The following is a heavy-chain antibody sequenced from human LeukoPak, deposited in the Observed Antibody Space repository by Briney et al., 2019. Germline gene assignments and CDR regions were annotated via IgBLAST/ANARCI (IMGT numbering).Heavy chain of an antibody. D-gene: IGHD5-18*01. CDR3: ARGVLPIYSYGYQDY. J-gene: IGHJ4*02. Sequence: PGGSLRLSCAASGFTFSSYEMNWVRQAPGKGLEWIGEINHSGSTNYNLSLKSRVTISVDTSKNQFSLKLSSVTAADTAVYYCARGVLPIYSYGYQDYWGQGTLVTVSS. V-gene: IGHV4-34*01. CDR1: GFTFSSYE. CDR2: INHSGST.